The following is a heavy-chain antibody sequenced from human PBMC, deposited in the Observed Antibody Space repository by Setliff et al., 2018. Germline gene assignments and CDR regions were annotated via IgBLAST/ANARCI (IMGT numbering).Heavy chain of an antibody. CDR1: GLTFSSYA. D-gene: IGHD1-26*01. CDR2: IRGSGGST. Sequence: QTGGSLRLSCVASGLTFSSYAMTWVRQAPGKGLEWLSAIRGSGGSTLYADSVKGRFTISRDNSQNTLYLQAKGLRAEDTAVYYCVKDGVGPTYTYFFDYWGQGSQVTVSS. V-gene: IGHV3-23*01. J-gene: IGHJ4*02. CDR3: VKDGVGPTYTYFFDY.